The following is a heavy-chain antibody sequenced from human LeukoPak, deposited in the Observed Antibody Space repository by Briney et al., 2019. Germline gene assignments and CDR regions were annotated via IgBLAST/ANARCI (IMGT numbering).Heavy chain of an antibody. Sequence: SETLSLACALSGNSFSSGYWNWIRQPPGKGLEWIGYIYYSGTTNSNPSLESRVTVSVDTSKKYCSLKLTSVTAADTAVYFCARGDPAGLFDSWGQGHLVTVSS. CDR3: ARGDPAGLFDS. V-gene: IGHV4-59*01. D-gene: IGHD3-10*01. CDR1: GNSFSSGY. J-gene: IGHJ4*02. CDR2: IYYSGTT.